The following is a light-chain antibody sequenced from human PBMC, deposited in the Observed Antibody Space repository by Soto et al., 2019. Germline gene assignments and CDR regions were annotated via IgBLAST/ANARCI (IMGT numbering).Light chain of an antibody. V-gene: IGKV3-15*01. J-gene: IGKJ5*01. CDR2: GAS. CDR1: QSVSSK. Sequence: EIVMTQSPATLSVSPWERATLSCRASQSVSSKLAWYQQKPGQAPRLLIYGASTRATGIPARFSGSGSGTEFTLTISSLQSEDFAVYYCQQRSNWPITFGQGTRLEIK. CDR3: QQRSNWPIT.